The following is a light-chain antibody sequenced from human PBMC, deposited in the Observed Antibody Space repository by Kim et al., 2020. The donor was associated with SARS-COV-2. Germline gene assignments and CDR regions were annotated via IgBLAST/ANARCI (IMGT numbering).Light chain of an antibody. J-gene: IGKJ5*01. V-gene: IGKV1-17*01. CDR3: LQHNPSPIT. Sequence: DIQMTQSPSSLSASVGDRVTITCRASQDIRNDLGWYQQNPGRAPKRLIYGASSLQSGVPSRFSGSGSGTEFTLTISSLQPEDFATYICLQHNPSPITFVQGTRLGIK. CDR1: QDIRND. CDR2: GAS.